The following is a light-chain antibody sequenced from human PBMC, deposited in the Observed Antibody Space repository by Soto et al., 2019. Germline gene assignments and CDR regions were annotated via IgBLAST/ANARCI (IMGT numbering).Light chain of an antibody. J-gene: IGKJ4*01. CDR3: QQYNTFPLT. Sequence: DIQMTQSPSTLSASVGDRVTITCRASQSISTWLAWYQQKPGKAPKLLIYKASSLESGVSSRFSGIGSGTEFALAISSLQHDYFATYYSQQYNTFPLTFGGGTTVEIK. V-gene: IGKV1-5*03. CDR1: QSISTW. CDR2: KAS.